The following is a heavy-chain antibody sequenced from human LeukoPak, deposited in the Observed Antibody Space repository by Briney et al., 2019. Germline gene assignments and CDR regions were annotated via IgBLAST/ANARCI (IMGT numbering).Heavy chain of an antibody. V-gene: IGHV3-11*05. CDR3: ARDLSSLSV. CDR2: ISSSSCYT. D-gene: IGHD2-2*01. J-gene: IGHJ4*02. Sequence: PGGSLRLSCAASGFTFSQYYMTWIRQAPGKGLEWVSYISSSSCYTNYADSVKGRFTISRDNDKNSVYFQMNSLRADDTAVYYCARDLSSLSVWGQGTLVTVSS. CDR1: GFTFSQYY.